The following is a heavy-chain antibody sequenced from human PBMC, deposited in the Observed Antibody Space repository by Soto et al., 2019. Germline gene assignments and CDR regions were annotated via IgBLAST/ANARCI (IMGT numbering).Heavy chain of an antibody. Sequence: GGSLRLSCAASGFTFSSYGMHWVRQAPGKGLEWVAVIWYDGSNKYYADSVKGRFTISRDNSKNSLYLQMNSLRAEDTAVYYCASSRGYRFDYWGQGTLVTVSS. CDR1: GFTFSSYG. V-gene: IGHV3-33*01. D-gene: IGHD5-18*01. CDR2: IWYDGSNK. J-gene: IGHJ4*02. CDR3: ASSRGYRFDY.